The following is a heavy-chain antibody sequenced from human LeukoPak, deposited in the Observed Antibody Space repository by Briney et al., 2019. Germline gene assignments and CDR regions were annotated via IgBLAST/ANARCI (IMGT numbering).Heavy chain of an antibody. CDR2: TYYRSKWYN. CDR3: ARGRTDIVVVVAATDAFDI. J-gene: IGHJ3*02. CDR1: GDSVSSNSAA. Sequence: SQTLSLTCAISGDSVSSNSAAWNWIRQSPSRGLEWLGRTYYRSKWYNDYAVSVKSRITINPDTSKNQFSLQLNSVTPEDTAVFYCARGRTDIVVVVAATDAFDIWGQGTMVTVSS. D-gene: IGHD2-15*01. V-gene: IGHV6-1*01.